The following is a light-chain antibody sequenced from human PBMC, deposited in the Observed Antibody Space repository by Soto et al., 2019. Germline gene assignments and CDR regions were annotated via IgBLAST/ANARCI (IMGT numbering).Light chain of an antibody. CDR3: CSFTSITTYV. J-gene: IGLJ1*01. CDR2: EVS. Sequence: QSALTQPASVSGSLGQSITISCTGTSSDVGAYNYVSWYQQQPGKAPKLMISEVSNRPSGVSNRFSGSKSGNTASLIISGLQAEDEADYYCCSFTSITTYVFGTGTQVTVL. CDR1: SSDVGAYNY. V-gene: IGLV2-14*01.